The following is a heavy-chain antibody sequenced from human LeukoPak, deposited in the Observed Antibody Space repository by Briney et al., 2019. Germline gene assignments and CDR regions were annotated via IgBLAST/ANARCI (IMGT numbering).Heavy chain of an antibody. D-gene: IGHD3-16*01. CDR3: ARDHRIGGS. CDR1: GFTVSSNY. CDR2: IYEDGST. V-gene: IGHV3-53*01. J-gene: IGHJ4*02. Sequence: PGGSLRLSCAACGFTVSSNYMSWVRQAPGEGLEWVSVIYEDGSTFYADSVKGRFTISRDNSKNTLYLQMSSLRAEDTAVYYCARDHRIGGSWGQGTLVTVSS.